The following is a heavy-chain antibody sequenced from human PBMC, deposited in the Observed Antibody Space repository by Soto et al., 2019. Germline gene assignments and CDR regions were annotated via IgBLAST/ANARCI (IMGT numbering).Heavy chain of an antibody. D-gene: IGHD3-9*01. CDR3: ARGGYYDILTGCPAPFDY. Sequence: QVQLVQSGAEVKKPGSSVKVSCKASGGTFSSYAISWVRQAPGQGLEWMGGILPIFSTGNYAQKFQGRVTITADESTSTADMEPRSLRPEDTAVYYCARGGYYDILTGCPAPFDYWGPGDLVTVSS. CDR2: ILPIFSTG. CDR1: GGTFSSYA. J-gene: IGHJ4*02. V-gene: IGHV1-69*12.